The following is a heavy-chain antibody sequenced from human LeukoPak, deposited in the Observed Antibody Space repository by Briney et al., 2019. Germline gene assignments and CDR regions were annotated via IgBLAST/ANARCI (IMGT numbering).Heavy chain of an antibody. D-gene: IGHD2/OR15-2a*01. CDR2: IKLDGSVI. CDR1: GFPFSSYW. V-gene: IGHV3-7*01. Sequence: GGPLRLSCTASGFPFSSYWMTWVRQAPGKGLEWVANIKLDGSVINYVDSVKGRFTISRDNAKNSLYLQMTNLRVEDTALYYCAKDCNGKGDYWGQGTLVTV. CDR3: AKDCNGKGDY. J-gene: IGHJ4*02.